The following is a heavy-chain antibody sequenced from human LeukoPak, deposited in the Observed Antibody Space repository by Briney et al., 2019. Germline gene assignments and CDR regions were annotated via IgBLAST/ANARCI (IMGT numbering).Heavy chain of an antibody. CDR2: MSGSGGSS. D-gene: IGHD3-22*01. V-gene: IGHV3-23*01. Sequence: GESLRRPWTSSEFTLSSEGMSWVRQPPGKELERVSGMSGSGGSSYYADSVKGRFTISRDNSKNTLYLQMNSLRAEDTAEYYCAKDARGYFFSGFDYGGPGTLVTVSS. J-gene: IGHJ4*02. CDR3: AKDARGYFFSGFDY. CDR1: EFTLSSEG.